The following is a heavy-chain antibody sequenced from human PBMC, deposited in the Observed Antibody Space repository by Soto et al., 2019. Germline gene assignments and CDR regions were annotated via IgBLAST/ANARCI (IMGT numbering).Heavy chain of an antibody. V-gene: IGHV1-8*01. Sequence: ASVKVSCKASGYTFTSYDINWVRQATGQGLEWMGWMNPNSGNTGYAQKFQGRVTMTRNTSISTAYMELSSLRSEDTAVYYCARGTHPPPVAALPMDVWGKGTTVTVSS. J-gene: IGHJ6*04. CDR3: ARGTHPPPVAALPMDV. CDR1: GYTFTSYD. D-gene: IGHD2-15*01. CDR2: MNPNSGNT.